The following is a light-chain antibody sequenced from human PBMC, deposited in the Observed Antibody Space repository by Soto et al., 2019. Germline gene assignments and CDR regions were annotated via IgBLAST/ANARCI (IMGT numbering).Light chain of an antibody. CDR1: SSDVGDDNY. J-gene: IGLJ1*01. Sequence: QSALTQPASVSGSPGQSITISCTGTSSDVGDDNYVYWYQQHPGKAPKLMIHDVSNRPSGVSNRFSGSKSGNTASLTISGLQAEDEADYYCSSYTSSSPPYVFGTGTKLTVL. CDR3: SSYTSSSPPYV. CDR2: DVS. V-gene: IGLV2-14*03.